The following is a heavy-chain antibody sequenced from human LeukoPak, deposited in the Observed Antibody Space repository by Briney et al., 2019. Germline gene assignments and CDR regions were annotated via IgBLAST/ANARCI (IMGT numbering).Heavy chain of an antibody. CDR2: ISGRGGST. CDR3: VRVFLESLTAGYFDH. Sequence: GGSLRLSCAASRFTFSSYAMNWVRQAPGKGLECVSAISGRGGSTYYADSVKGRFTISRDNSKDTVYLQMNSLRDEDPATYYCVRVFLESLTAGYFDHWDQGTLVTVPP. J-gene: IGHJ4*02. D-gene: IGHD3-3*01. V-gene: IGHV3-23*01. CDR1: RFTFSSYA.